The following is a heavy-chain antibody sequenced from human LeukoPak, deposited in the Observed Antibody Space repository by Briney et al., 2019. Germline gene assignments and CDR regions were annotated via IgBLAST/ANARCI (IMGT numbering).Heavy chain of an antibody. CDR3: ARADWDTAMIDY. CDR1: GFTFNIYY. V-gene: IGHV3-23*01. J-gene: IGHJ4*02. D-gene: IGHD5-18*01. Sequence: GGSLRLSCAASGFTFNIYYMHWVRQAPGKVLERVSEISDSGGSTYYGDSVRGRFTISRDNAKNSLYLQMNSLRAEDTAVYYCARADWDTAMIDYWGQGTLVTVSS. CDR2: ISDSGGST.